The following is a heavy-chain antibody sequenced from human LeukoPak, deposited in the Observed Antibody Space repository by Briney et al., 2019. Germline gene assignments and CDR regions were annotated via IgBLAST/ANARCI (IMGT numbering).Heavy chain of an antibody. CDR3: AGNPPRYCSGGSCYSVERWFDP. J-gene: IGHJ5*02. CDR1: GGSISSSSYY. D-gene: IGHD2-15*01. V-gene: IGHV4-39*07. Sequence: SETLSLTCSVSGGSISSSSYYWSWIRQPPGKGLEWIGEINHSGSTNYNPPLKSRVTISVDTSKNQFSLKLSSVTAADTAVYYCAGNPPRYCSGGSCYSVERWFDPWGQGTLVTVSS. CDR2: INHSGST.